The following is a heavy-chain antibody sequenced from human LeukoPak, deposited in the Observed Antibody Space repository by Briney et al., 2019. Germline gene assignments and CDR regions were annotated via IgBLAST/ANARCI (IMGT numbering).Heavy chain of an antibody. CDR2: ISDSGGST. V-gene: IGHV3-23*01. D-gene: IGHD3-22*01. CDR1: GFTFSDYG. J-gene: IGHJ4*02. CDR3: AKRGVVIRVILVGFHKEAYYFDS. Sequence: GGSLRLSCAASGFTFSDYGMHWVRQAPGKGLEWVAGISDSGGSTNYADSVKGRFTISRDNPKNTLYLQMNSLRAEDTAVYFCAKRGVVIRVILVGFHKEAYYFDSWGQGALVTVSS.